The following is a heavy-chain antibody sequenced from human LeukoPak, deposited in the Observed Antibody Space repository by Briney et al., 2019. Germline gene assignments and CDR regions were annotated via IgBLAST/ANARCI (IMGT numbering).Heavy chain of an antibody. CDR1: GYSFTSYW. Sequence: GESLKISCKGSGYSFTSYWIGWVRQMPGKGLEWMGIIYPGDSDTRYSPSFQGQVTITADKSIRTAYLQWSSLKASDTAIYYCARHHDYGDYGCFDYWGQGTLVTVSS. CDR3: ARHHDYGDYGCFDY. V-gene: IGHV5-51*01. D-gene: IGHD4-17*01. CDR2: IYPGDSDT. J-gene: IGHJ4*02.